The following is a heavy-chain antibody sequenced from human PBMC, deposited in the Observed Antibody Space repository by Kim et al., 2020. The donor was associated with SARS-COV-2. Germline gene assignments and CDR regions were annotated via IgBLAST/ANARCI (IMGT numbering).Heavy chain of an antibody. CDR3: ARGLWRDGDYVY. J-gene: IGHJ4*02. D-gene: IGHD4-17*01. Sequence: SETLSLTCAVYGGSFSGYYWSWIRQPPGKGLEWIGEINHSGSTNYNPSLKSRVTISVDTSKNQFSLKLSSVTAADTAAYYCARGLWRDGDYVYWGQGTLVTVSS. V-gene: IGHV4-34*01. CDR2: INHSGST. CDR1: GGSFSGYY.